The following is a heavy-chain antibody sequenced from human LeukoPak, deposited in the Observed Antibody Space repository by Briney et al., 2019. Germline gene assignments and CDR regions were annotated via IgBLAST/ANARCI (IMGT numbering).Heavy chain of an antibody. D-gene: IGHD3-10*01. CDR2: ISYDGSNK. V-gene: IGHV3-30*04. CDR3: ARESRDSYGSGSFDY. CDR1: GFTFSSYA. Sequence: GGSLRLSCAASGFTFSSYAMHWVRQAPGKGLEWVAVISYDGSNKYYADSVKGRFTISRDNSKNTLYLQMNSLRAEDTAVYYCARESRDSYGSGSFDYWGQGTLVTVSS. J-gene: IGHJ4*02.